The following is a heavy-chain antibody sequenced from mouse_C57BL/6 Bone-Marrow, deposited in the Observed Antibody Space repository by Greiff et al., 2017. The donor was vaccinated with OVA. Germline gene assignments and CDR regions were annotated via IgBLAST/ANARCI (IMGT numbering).Heavy chain of an antibody. J-gene: IGHJ3*01. V-gene: IGHV14-3*01. CDR3: ARGGYDGFFAY. D-gene: IGHD2-2*01. CDR1: GFTFTNTY. Sequence: VQLQQSVAELVRPGASVKLSCTASGFTFTNTYMHRVKQRPEQGLEWLGRIDPGNGNTKYAPKFSGKATITADTTSNTAYLQLSSLTSEDNAVDYCARGGYDGFFAYWGQGTLVTVSA. CDR2: IDPGNGNT.